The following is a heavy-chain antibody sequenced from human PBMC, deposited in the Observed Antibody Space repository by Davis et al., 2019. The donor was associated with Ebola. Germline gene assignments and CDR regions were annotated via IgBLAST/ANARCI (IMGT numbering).Heavy chain of an antibody. J-gene: IGHJ6*03. CDR1: NGSISGYY. CDR3: ARSGSYPYYYYYMDV. Sequence: SETLSLTCSVSNGSISGYYWGWIRQPPGKGLEWIGYISHRGLTKYNPSLSRRVTISVDMSKNQFSLKLSSVTAADTAVYYCARSGSYPYYYYYMDVWGKGTTVTVSS. CDR2: ISHRGLT. V-gene: IGHV4-59*08. D-gene: IGHD1-26*01.